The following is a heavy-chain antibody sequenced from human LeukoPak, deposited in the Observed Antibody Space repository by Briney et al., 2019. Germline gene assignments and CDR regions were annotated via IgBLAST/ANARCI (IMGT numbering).Heavy chain of an antibody. V-gene: IGHV1-18*01. CDR2: ISAYNGNT. J-gene: IGHJ5*02. D-gene: IGHD2-2*02. CDR1: GYTFTSYG. Sequence: ASVKVSCKASGYTFTSYGISWVRQAPGQGLEWMGWISAYNGNTNYAQKLQGRVTMTTDTSTSTAYMELRSLSSDDTAVYYCARDSSGYCSSTSCYNDGWFDPWGQGTLVTVSS. CDR3: ARDSSGYCSSTSCYNDGWFDP.